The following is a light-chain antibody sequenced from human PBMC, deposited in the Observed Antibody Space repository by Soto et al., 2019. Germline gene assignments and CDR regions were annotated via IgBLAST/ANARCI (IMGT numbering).Light chain of an antibody. CDR2: ETE. Sequence: QSVLTQPHSVSAAPGQKVTMSCSGGSSNIGNSYVSWYQHLPGTAPKLLIYETEKRPSDIPDRFSASKSGTSATLGISGLQTGDEADYYCGTWDSSLSVWVLVGGTKLTVL. CDR3: GTWDSSLSVWV. V-gene: IGLV1-51*02. J-gene: IGLJ3*02. CDR1: SSNIGNSY.